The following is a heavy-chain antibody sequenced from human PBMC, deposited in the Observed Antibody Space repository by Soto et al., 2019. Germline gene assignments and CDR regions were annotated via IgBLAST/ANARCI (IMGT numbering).Heavy chain of an antibody. J-gene: IGHJ6*02. D-gene: IGHD3-16*01. CDR2: INTYNGNT. CDR1: GYTFTRYG. Sequence: QVQLVPSGAEVKNPWASVTVACKASGYTFTRYGIGWARQAPGQGLEWMGWINTYNGNTNYAQNVQGRVTLTTDTYTSTAYMELRSLRSNDTAIYYCAMVDVYVTPSPQDVWGQGTTVIVSS. V-gene: IGHV1-18*01. CDR3: AMVDVYVTPSPQDV.